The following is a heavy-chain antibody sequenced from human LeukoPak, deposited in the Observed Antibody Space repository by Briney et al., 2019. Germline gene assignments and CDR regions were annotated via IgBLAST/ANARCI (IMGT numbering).Heavy chain of an antibody. CDR2: ISGDGSTT. J-gene: IGHJ4*02. V-gene: IGHV3-74*01. CDR1: GFTFSSYW. CDR3: ARDNKWNYPDC. Sequence: GGSLRLSCAASGFTFSSYWMHWVRQAPGKGLVWVSRISGDGSTTRYADSAKGRFTISRDNAKNTLFLQMSSLRAEDTAVYYCARDNKWNYPDCWGQGTLVTVSS. D-gene: IGHD1-7*01.